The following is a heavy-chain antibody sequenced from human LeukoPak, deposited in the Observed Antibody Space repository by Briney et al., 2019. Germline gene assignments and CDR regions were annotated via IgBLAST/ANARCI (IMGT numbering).Heavy chain of an antibody. CDR2: IIPIFGTA. CDR3: ARPVGSKDAFDI. Sequence: SVKVSCKASGGTFSSYAISWVRQAPGQGLEWMGGIIPIFGTANYAQKFQGRVKVTADESTSTAYMELSSLRSEDTAVYYCARPVGSKDAFDIWGQGTMVTVSS. J-gene: IGHJ3*02. D-gene: IGHD1-26*01. V-gene: IGHV1-69*13. CDR1: GGTFSSYA.